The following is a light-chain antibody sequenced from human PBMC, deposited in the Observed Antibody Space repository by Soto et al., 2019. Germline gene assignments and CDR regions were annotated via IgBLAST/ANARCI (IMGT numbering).Light chain of an antibody. CDR1: SSDVGAYKY. V-gene: IGLV2-8*01. CDR2: EVS. CDR3: SSYAGSNNSW. J-gene: IGLJ3*02. Sequence: QSALTQPPSASGSPGQSVTISCTGTSSDVGAYKYVSWYQQHPGKAPKLMIYEVSKRPSGVPDRFSGSKSGNTASLTVSGLQGEDEADYYCSSYAGSNNSWFGGGTKLTVL.